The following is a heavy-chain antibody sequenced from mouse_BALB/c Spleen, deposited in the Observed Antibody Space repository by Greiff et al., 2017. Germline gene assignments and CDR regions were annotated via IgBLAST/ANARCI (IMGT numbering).Heavy chain of an antibody. V-gene: IGHV3-6*02. CDR2: ISYDGSN. J-gene: IGHJ4*01. D-gene: IGHD2-2*01. CDR1: GYSITSGYY. Sequence: EVQLQESGPGLVKPSQSLSLTCSVTGYSITSGYYWNWLRQFPGNKLEWMGYISYDGSNNYNPSLKNRISITRDTSKNQFFLKLNSVTTEDTATYYCARVGYGYLYAMDYWGQGTSVTVSS. CDR3: ARVGYGYLYAMDY.